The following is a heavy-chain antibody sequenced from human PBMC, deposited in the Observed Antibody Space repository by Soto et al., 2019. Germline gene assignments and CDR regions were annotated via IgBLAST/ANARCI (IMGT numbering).Heavy chain of an antibody. V-gene: IGHV4-31*03. J-gene: IGHJ4*02. Sequence: SETLSLTCTVSGDSISSGSYYWSWIRQHPGKGLEWIGYIYDNGGAYYSPSLKGRVVISLDRSENQFSLRLSSVTAADTAVYYCARVKGGTTRRAFDSWGQGTLVTVSS. CDR2: IYDNGGA. CDR1: GDSISSGSYY. CDR3: ARVKGGTTRRAFDS. D-gene: IGHD1-7*01.